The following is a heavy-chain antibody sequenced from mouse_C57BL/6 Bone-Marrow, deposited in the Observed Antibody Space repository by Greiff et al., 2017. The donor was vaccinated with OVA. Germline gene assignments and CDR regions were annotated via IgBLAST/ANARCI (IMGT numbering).Heavy chain of an antibody. J-gene: IGHJ3*01. V-gene: IGHV1-26*01. CDR3: ARGGPYDYAWFAY. Sequence: EVQLQQSGPELVKPGASVKISCKASGYTFTDYYMNWVKQSHGKSLEWIGDINPNNGGTSYNQKFKGKATLTVDKSSSTAYMELRSLTSEDSAVYYCARGGPYDYAWFAYWGQGTLVTVSA. CDR2: INPNNGGT. D-gene: IGHD2-4*01. CDR1: GYTFTDYY.